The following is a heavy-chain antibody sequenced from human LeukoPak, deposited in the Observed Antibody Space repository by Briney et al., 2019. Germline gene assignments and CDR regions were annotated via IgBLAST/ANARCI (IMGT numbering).Heavy chain of an antibody. CDR1: GYTFTGYY. J-gene: IGHJ6*03. CDR2: INPNSGGT. D-gene: IGHD2-15*01. CDR3: AREYCTNGVCYDGYCSGGSCYSPPRYYYYYMDV. V-gene: IGHV1-2*02. Sequence: ASVKVSCKASGYTFTGYYMHWVRQAPGQGLEWMGWINPNSGGTNYAQKFQGRVTMTRDTSISTAYMELSGLRSDDTAVYYCAREYCTNGVCYDGYCSGGSCYSPPRYYYYYMDVWGKGTTVTVSS.